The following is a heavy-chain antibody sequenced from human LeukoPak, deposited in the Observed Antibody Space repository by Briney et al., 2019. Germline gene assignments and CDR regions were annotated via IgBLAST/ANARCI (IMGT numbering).Heavy chain of an antibody. V-gene: IGHV4-31*03. J-gene: IGHJ5*02. CDR2: IYYSGST. CDR1: GGSISSGGYD. CDR3: ARSTTVTTINWFDP. Sequence: PSQTLSLTCTVSGGSISSGGYDWSWIRQHPGKGLEWIGYIYYSGSTYYNPSLKSRVTISVDTSKNQFSLKLSSVTAADTAVYYCARSTTVTTINWFDPWGQGTLVTVSS. D-gene: IGHD4-17*01.